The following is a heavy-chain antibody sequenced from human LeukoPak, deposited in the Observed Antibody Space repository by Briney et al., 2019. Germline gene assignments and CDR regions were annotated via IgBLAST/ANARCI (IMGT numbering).Heavy chain of an antibody. D-gene: IGHD3-10*01. CDR1: GFTFSSYG. Sequence: GGSLRLSCAASGFTFSSYGMHWVRQAPGKGLEWVAVIWYDGSNKYYADSVKGQFTISRDNSKNTLYLQMNSLRAEDTAVYYCARDEYYGSGSYYLTKYYYYYYYMDVWGKGTTVTVSS. J-gene: IGHJ6*03. CDR3: ARDEYYGSGSYYLTKYYYYYYYMDV. V-gene: IGHV3-33*01. CDR2: IWYDGSNK.